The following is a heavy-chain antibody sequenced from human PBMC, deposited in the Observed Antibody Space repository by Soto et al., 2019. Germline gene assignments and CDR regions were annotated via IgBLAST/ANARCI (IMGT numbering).Heavy chain of an antibody. CDR1: GASISGFY. D-gene: IGHD1-1*01. J-gene: IGHJ5*02. CDR3: VRDGTKTLRDWFDP. CDR2: IYATGTT. V-gene: IGHV4-4*07. Sequence: SETLSLTCTVSGASISGFYWSWIRKSAGKGLEWIGRIYATGTTDYNPSLKSRVMMSVDTSKKQFSLKLRSVTAADTAVYYCVRDGTKTLRDWFDPWGQGIWVTVSS.